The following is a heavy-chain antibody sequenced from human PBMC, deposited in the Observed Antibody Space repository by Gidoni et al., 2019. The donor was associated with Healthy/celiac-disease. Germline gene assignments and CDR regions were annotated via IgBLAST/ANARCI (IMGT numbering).Heavy chain of an antibody. V-gene: IGHV4-34*01. CDR1: GGSFIGYY. J-gene: IGHJ4*02. CDR3: ARGTFSLRIAARDFDY. Sequence: QVQLQQWGAGLLKPSETLSLTCAVYGGSFIGYYWSWIRQPPGKGLEWIGEINHSGSTNYNPSLKSRVTISVDTSKNQFSLKLSSVTAADTAVYYCARGTFSLRIAARDFDYWGQGTLVTVSS. CDR2: INHSGST. D-gene: IGHD6-6*01.